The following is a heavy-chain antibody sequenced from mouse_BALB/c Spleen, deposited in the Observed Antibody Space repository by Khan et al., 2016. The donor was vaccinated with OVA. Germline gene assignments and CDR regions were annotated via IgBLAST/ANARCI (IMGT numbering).Heavy chain of an antibody. CDR1: GYTFTSYW. V-gene: IGHV1-7*01. Sequence: QVRLQQSGAELAKPGASVKMSCKASGYTFTSYWMHWVKQRPGQGLEWIGYINPTSGYTDYNEKFKDKATLSADKSSSTPYMQLSSLTSEDSAVYYCARDRIAYWGQGTTLTVSA. CDR3: ARDRIAY. J-gene: IGHJ2*01. CDR2: INPTSGYT.